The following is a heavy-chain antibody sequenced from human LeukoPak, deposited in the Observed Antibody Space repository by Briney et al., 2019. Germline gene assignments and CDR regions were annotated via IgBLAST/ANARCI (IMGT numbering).Heavy chain of an antibody. J-gene: IGHJ4*02. CDR2: INPNSGGT. D-gene: IGHD2-2*01. Sequence: ASVKVSCKASGYTFTGYYMHWVRQAPGQGLEWMGWINPNSGGTNYAQKFQGRVTMTRDTSISTAYMELSRLRSDDTAVYYCARQIGKYQLLSNYWGQGTLVTVSS. CDR3: ARQIGKYQLLSNY. V-gene: IGHV1-2*02. CDR1: GYTFTGYY.